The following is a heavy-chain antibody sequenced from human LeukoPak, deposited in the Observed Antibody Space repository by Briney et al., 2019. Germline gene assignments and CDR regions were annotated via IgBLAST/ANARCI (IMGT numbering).Heavy chain of an antibody. V-gene: IGHV1-8*01. D-gene: IGHD3-3*01. J-gene: IGHJ5*02. CDR3: ARTVRFLEWLLPTEDWFDP. CDR2: MNPNSGNT. Sequence: ASVKVSCKASGYTFTSYDINWVRQATGQGLEWMGWMNPNSGNTGYAQKFQGRVTMTRNTSISTAYMELSRLRSDDTAVYYCARTVRFLEWLLPTEDWFDPWGQGTLVTVSS. CDR1: GYTFTSYD.